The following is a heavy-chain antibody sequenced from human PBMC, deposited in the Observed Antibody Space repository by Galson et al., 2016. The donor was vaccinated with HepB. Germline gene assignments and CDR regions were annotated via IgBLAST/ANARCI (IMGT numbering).Heavy chain of an antibody. V-gene: IGHV3-53*01. Sequence: SLRLSCAASGFTVSTNYMAWVRQAPGKGLEWVSLIYRGGNTYYADSVKGRFIISRDNSKNTLYLQMNSLRAEDTAVYYCARGPLGGSYDYWGQGTLVTVSS. CDR1: GFTVSTNY. J-gene: IGHJ4*02. CDR2: IYRGGNT. CDR3: ARGPLGGSYDY. D-gene: IGHD1-26*01.